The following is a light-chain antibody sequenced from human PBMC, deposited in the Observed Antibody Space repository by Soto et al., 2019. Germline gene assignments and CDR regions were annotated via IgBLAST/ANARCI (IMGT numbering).Light chain of an antibody. CDR1: SSDIGAYNY. Sequence: QSVLTQPASVSGSPGQSITISCTGTSSDIGAYNYVSWYQQHPGKAPKLMISDVTNRPSGVSNRFSGSKSGNTASLTISGLQAEDEADYYCCSSTGSATYVFGTGTKLTVL. V-gene: IGLV2-14*03. CDR2: DVT. CDR3: CSSTGSATYV. J-gene: IGLJ1*01.